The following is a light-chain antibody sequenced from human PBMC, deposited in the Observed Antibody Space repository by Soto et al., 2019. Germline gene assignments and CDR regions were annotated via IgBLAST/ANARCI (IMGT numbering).Light chain of an antibody. CDR2: EVS. J-gene: IGLJ1*01. CDR1: SSDVGGYNY. CDR3: SSYAGSNNYV. V-gene: IGLV2-8*01. Sequence: VLTQPPSASGSPGQPVTISCTGTSSDVGGYNYVSWYQQHPGKAPKLMIYEVSKRPSGVPDRFSGSKSGNTASLTVSGLQAEDEADYYCSSYAGSNNYVFGTGTKVTVL.